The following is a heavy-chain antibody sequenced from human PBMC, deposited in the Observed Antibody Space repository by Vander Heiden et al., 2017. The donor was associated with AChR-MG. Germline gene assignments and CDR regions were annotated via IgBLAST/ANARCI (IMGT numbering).Heavy chain of an antibody. Sequence: EVQLVQSGAQVKNPGESLTISCKGSGYSFTSYRIGGVRQMPGKGLEWMGIIYPGDSDTRYSPSFQGQVTISADKSISTAYLQWSSLKASDTAMYYCARPASRPTVTTNSRDWYFDLWGRGTLVTVSS. V-gene: IGHV5-51*01. D-gene: IGHD4-17*01. J-gene: IGHJ2*01. CDR1: GYSFTSYR. CDR3: ARPASRPTVTTNSRDWYFDL. CDR2: IYPGDSDT.